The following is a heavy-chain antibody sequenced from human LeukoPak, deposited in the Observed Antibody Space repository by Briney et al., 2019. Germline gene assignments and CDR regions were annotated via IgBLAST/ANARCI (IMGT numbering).Heavy chain of an antibody. CDR3: ATAFTPGVSNFYMDV. CDR2: TRNKANSYTT. Sequence: GGSLRLSCAASGFTFSDHYMDWVRQARGKGLEWVGRTRNKANSYTTEYAASVKGRFTISRDDSKNSLYLQMNSLKTEDTAVYYCATAFTPGVSNFYMDVWGKGTTVTVSS. V-gene: IGHV3-72*01. D-gene: IGHD3-10*01. CDR1: GFTFSDHY. J-gene: IGHJ6*03.